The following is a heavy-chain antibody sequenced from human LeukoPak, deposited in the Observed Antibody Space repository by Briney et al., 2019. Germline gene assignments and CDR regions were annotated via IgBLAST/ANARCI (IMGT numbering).Heavy chain of an antibody. Sequence: GGSLRLSCAASGFTFSSYAMSWVRQAPGMGLEWVSSISGSGDSTYYADSVKGRFTISRDNSKNTLYLQMNSLRAEDTAVYYCARDRAAGTHWGQGTLVTVSS. CDR3: ARDRAAGTH. J-gene: IGHJ4*02. CDR1: GFTFSSYA. CDR2: ISGSGDST. V-gene: IGHV3-23*01. D-gene: IGHD6-13*01.